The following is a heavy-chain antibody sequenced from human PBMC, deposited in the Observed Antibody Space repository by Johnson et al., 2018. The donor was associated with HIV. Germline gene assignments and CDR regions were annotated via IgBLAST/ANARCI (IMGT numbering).Heavy chain of an antibody. J-gene: IGHJ3*02. CDR2: IRYDGSNK. Sequence: VQLVESGGGVVQPGGSLRLSCAASGITFSSSGMNWVRQAPGKGLEWVSFIRYDGSNKYYADSVKGRFTISRDNSKNTLYLQMNSLRAEDTAVYYCARDASYYGSANDAFDIWGQGTMVTVSS. V-gene: IGHV3-30*02. CDR1: GITFSSSG. D-gene: IGHD3-10*01. CDR3: ARDASYYGSANDAFDI.